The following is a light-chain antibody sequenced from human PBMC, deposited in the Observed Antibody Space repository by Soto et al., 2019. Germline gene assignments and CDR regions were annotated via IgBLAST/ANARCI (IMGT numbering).Light chain of an antibody. CDR1: QSVSSN. Sequence: EIVMTQSPATLSVSPGDRATLSCRAGQSVSSNLAWYQQKPGQAPRLLIYGASTRATGIPARLSGSGSGTEVTPTSSHLQSEDFAVYYCQRYNAWPITFGQGTRLDIK. J-gene: IGKJ5*01. V-gene: IGKV3-15*01. CDR2: GAS. CDR3: QRYNAWPIT.